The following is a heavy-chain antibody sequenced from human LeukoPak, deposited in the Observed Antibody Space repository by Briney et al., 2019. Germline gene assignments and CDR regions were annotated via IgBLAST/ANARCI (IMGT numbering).Heavy chain of an antibody. J-gene: IGHJ4*02. V-gene: IGHV4-34*01. CDR2: INHSGST. CDR1: GGSFSGYY. CDR3: ARVHIAAAGNYFDY. Sequence: SDTLSLTCAVYGGSFSGYYWSWIRPPPGKGLEWIGEINHSGSTNYNPSLKSRVTISVDTSKNQFSLKLSSVTAADTAVYYCARVHIAAAGNYFDYWGQGTLVTVSS. D-gene: IGHD6-13*01.